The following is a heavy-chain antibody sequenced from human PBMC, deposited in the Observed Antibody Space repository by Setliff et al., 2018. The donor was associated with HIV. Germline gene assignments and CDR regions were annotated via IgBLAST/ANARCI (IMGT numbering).Heavy chain of an antibody. Sequence: SETLSLTCTVSGDSISSGSYYWSWIRQPAGKGLEWIGHVYTSGSTDYNPSLNSRLTISIDTSRNQFSLRLNSVTAADTAVYFCARVGLAYSGDMDVWGKGTTGTVS. CDR3: ARVGLAYSGDMDV. J-gene: IGHJ6*03. CDR2: VYTSGST. CDR1: GDSISSGSYY. V-gene: IGHV4-61*09. D-gene: IGHD2-21*01.